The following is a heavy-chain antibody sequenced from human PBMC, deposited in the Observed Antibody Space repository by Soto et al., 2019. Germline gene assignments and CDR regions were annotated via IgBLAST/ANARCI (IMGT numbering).Heavy chain of an antibody. Sequence: PSETLSLTXTVSGGSMRNVYWSWIRQPPGKRLEWIGFIFPSGNAKYNPSLKSRVTISIDTSKSQFSLSLDSVTAADTAVYFCARAHAPTLPFDYWGLGTLVTVSS. CDR1: GGSMRNVY. J-gene: IGHJ4*01. D-gene: IGHD2-15*01. CDR2: IFPSGNA. V-gene: IGHV4-59*01. CDR3: ARAHAPTLPFDY.